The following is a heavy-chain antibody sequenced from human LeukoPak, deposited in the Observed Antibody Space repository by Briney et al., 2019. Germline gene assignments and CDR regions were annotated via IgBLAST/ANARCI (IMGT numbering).Heavy chain of an antibody. CDR2: ISYDGDNE. V-gene: IGHV3-30-3*01. Sequence: GGSLRLSCAASGFTFSNFAMHWVRQAPGKGLEWVAVISYDGDNEYYADSVKGQFTISRDNSKDRLYLQMNSLRPEDTAMYYCAKVRGGRSWYYYGMDVWGRGTTVTVSS. D-gene: IGHD3-16*01. CDR3: AKVRGGRSWYYYGMDV. J-gene: IGHJ6*02. CDR1: GFTFSNFA.